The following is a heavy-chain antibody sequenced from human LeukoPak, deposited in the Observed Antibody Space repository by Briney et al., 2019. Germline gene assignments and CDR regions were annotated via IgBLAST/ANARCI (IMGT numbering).Heavy chain of an antibody. J-gene: IGHJ6*03. CDR1: GGSISSYY. V-gene: IGHV4-59*01. CDR3: ARDYYGSRGSRYYYYMDV. CDR2: IYYSGST. D-gene: IGHD3-10*01. Sequence: SETLSLTCTVSGGSISSYYWSWIRQPPGKGLEWIGYIYYSGSTNYNPSLKSRVTISVDTSKNQFSLKLSSVTAADTAVYYCARDYYGSRGSRYYYYMDVWGKGTTVTISS.